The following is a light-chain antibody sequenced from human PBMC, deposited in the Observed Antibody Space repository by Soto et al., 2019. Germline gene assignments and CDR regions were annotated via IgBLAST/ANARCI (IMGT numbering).Light chain of an antibody. Sequence: EIVLTQSPATLSLSPGERATLSCRASQSVSSYLAWYQQKPGQAPRLLIYDASNRATGIPARFSGSGSGTDFTLTISSLEPEDFAVYYCMQVLQTPLTFGGGTKVEIK. CDR1: QSVSSY. CDR2: DAS. V-gene: IGKV3-11*01. J-gene: IGKJ4*01. CDR3: MQVLQTPLT.